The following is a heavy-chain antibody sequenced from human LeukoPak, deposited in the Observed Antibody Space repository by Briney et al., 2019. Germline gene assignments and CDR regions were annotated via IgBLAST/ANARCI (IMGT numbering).Heavy chain of an antibody. CDR3: ARDRSTPRGYSGYFDY. CDR2: IKQDGSEK. V-gene: IGHV3-7*03. J-gene: IGHJ4*02. CDR1: GFTFSSYA. Sequence: PGGSLRLSCAASGFTFSSYAMSWVRQAPGKGLEWVANIKQDGSEKYYVDSVKGRFTISRDNAKNSLYLQMNSLRAEDTAVYYCARDRSTPRGYSGYFDYWGQGTLVTVSS. D-gene: IGHD5-12*01.